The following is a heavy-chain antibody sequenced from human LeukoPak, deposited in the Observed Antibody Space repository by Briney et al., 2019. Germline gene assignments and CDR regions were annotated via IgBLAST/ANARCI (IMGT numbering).Heavy chain of an antibody. CDR3: AKAHPTYYYDSSEYYFDY. D-gene: IGHD3-22*01. CDR1: GFTVSSNY. CDR2: ISGSGGST. V-gene: IGHV3-23*01. J-gene: IGHJ4*02. Sequence: PGGSLRLSCAASGFTVSSNYMSWVRQAPGKGLEWVSAISGSGGSTYYADSVKGRFTISRDNSKNTLYLQMNSLRAEDTAVYYCAKAHPTYYYDSSEYYFDYWGQGILVTVSS.